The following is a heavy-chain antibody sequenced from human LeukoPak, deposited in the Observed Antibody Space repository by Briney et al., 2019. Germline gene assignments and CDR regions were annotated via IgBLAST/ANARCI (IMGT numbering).Heavy chain of an antibody. CDR3: ARDRPFDY. Sequence: ASETLSLTCAVYGGSFSGYYWSWIRQPPGKGLEWIGEINHSGSTNHNPSLKSRVTISVDTSKNQFSLKLSSVTAADTAVYYCARDRPFDYWGQGTLVTVSS. CDR1: GGSFSGYY. J-gene: IGHJ4*02. CDR2: INHSGST. V-gene: IGHV4-34*01.